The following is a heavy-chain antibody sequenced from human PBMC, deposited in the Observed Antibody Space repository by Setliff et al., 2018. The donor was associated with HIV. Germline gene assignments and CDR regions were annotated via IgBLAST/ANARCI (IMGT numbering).Heavy chain of an antibody. Sequence: GGSLRLSCAASGFTFSSYWMSWVRQAPGKGLEWVVNIKQDGSEKYYVDSVKGRFTISRDNAKNSLYLQMNSLRAEDTAVYYCARVYDSSGYSLSIPGYWGQGTLVTVSS. J-gene: IGHJ4*01. V-gene: IGHV3-7*01. CDR1: GFTFSSYW. D-gene: IGHD3-22*01. CDR3: ARVYDSSGYSLSIPGY. CDR2: IKQDGSEK.